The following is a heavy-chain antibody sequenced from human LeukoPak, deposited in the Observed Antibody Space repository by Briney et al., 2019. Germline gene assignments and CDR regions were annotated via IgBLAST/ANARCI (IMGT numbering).Heavy chain of an antibody. D-gene: IGHD6-19*01. CDR2: IHHSGST. CDR3: ASTRGGVAVSGRGDFDI. Sequence: PSETLSLTCGVSGASISSYYWSWIRQSPGKGLEWIGYIHHSGSTDYHPSLKGRVTISADTSQSRFSLSLTSVTAADTAVYFCASTRGGVAVSGRGDFDIWGQGTVVTVSP. V-gene: IGHV4-4*09. CDR1: GASISSYY. J-gene: IGHJ3*02.